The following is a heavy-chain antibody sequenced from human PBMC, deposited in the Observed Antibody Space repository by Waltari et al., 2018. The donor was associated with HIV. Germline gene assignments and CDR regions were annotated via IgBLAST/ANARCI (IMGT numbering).Heavy chain of an antibody. V-gene: IGHV4-34*01. J-gene: IGHJ3*02. Sequence: QVHLQQWGAGLLKPSETLSLTCAVYGGSFSNYYWSWIRQPPGKGLEWIGKINHSGSTNYNPSLKSRVTISIDTSKNQFSLKVNSVTAADTAVYYCARGPGYYDSSGLQDAFDIWGQGTMVTVSS. CDR3: ARGPGYYDSSGLQDAFDI. CDR2: INHSGST. CDR1: GGSFSNYY. D-gene: IGHD3-22*01.